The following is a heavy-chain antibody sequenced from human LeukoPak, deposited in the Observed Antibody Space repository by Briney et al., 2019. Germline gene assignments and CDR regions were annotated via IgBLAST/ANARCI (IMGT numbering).Heavy chain of an antibody. CDR2: ISSSSSYI. V-gene: IGHV3-21*01. J-gene: IGHJ3*02. CDR1: GFTFSSYS. CDR3: ARDWEAAYVLWFGELTFDI. D-gene: IGHD3-10*01. Sequence: NPGGSLRLSCAASGFTFSSYSMNWVRQAPGKGLEWVSSISSSSSYIYYADSVKGRFTISRDNAKNSLYLQTNSLRAEDTAVYYCARDWEAAYVLWFGELTFDIWGQGTMVTVSS.